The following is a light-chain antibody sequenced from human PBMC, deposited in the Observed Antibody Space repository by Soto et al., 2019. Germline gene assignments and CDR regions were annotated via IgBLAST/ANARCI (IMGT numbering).Light chain of an antibody. CDR1: QRISSY. Sequence: DIQMTQSPSSLSASVGDRVTITCRAGQRISSYLNWYQQKPGRAPKLLISAASSLQSGAPSRFSGSGSGTDFTLTINSLQPEDSATYYCQQSYNTPYTVGQGTKLKIK. CDR2: AAS. CDR3: QQSYNTPYT. V-gene: IGKV1-39*01. J-gene: IGKJ2*01.